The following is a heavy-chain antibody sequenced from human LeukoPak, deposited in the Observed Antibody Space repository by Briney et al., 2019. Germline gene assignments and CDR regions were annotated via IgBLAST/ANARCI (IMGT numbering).Heavy chain of an antibody. CDR3: ARASSSWSDYYYYMDV. J-gene: IGHJ6*03. Sequence: GGSLRLSCAASGFTFSSYAMTWVRQAPGKGLEWVSAISGSGGSTYYADSVKGRFTISRDNSKNTLYLQMNSLRAEDTAVYYCARASSSWSDYYYYMDVWGKGTTVTVSS. CDR1: GFTFSSYA. CDR2: ISGSGGST. V-gene: IGHV3-23*01. D-gene: IGHD6-13*01.